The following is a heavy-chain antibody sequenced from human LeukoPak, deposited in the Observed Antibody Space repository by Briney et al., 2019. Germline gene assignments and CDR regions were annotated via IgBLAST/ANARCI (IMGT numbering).Heavy chain of an antibody. CDR3: AREQDYGDLFDY. J-gene: IGHJ4*02. Sequence: SETLSLTCTVSGGSVSSGSYYWSWIRQPPGEGLEWIGYIYYSGSAKYNPSLKSRVTISVDASKNQFSLKLSSVTAADTAVYYCAREQDYGDLFDYWGQGTLVTVSS. CDR2: IYYSGSA. D-gene: IGHD4-17*01. CDR1: GGSVSSGSYY. V-gene: IGHV4-61*01.